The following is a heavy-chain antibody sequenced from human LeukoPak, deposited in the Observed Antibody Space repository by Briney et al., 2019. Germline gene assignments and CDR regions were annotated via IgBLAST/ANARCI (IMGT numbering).Heavy chain of an antibody. J-gene: IGHJ3*02. D-gene: IGHD3-16*01. V-gene: IGHV1-2*02. CDR2: INPNSGGT. CDR3: ARGAYVWGRQSGDAFDI. CDR1: GYTFTGYY. Sequence: APVKVSCKASGYTFTGYYMHWVRQAPGQGLEWMGWINPNSGGTNYAQEFQGRVTMTRDTSISTAYMELSRLRSDDTAVYYCARGAYVWGRQSGDAFDIWGQGTMVTVSS.